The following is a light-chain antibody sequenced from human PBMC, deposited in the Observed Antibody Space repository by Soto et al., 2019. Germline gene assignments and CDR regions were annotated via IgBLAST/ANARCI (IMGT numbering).Light chain of an antibody. CDR3: QQLNSYPLFT. Sequence: DIQLTQSPSFQSASVGDRVTMTCRASQGISSYLAWYQQKPGKAPKLLIYAASTLQSGVPSRFSGSGSGTEFTLTISSLQPEDFATYYCQQLNSYPLFTFGPGTKVDIK. J-gene: IGKJ3*01. CDR1: QGISSY. CDR2: AAS. V-gene: IGKV1-9*01.